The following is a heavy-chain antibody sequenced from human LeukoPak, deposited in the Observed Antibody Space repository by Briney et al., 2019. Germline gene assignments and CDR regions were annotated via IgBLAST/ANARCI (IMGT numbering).Heavy chain of an antibody. D-gene: IGHD3-22*01. Sequence: SVKVSCKASGGTFSSYAIGWVRQAPGQGLEWMGGIIPIFGTANYAQKFQGRVTITADESTSTAYMELSSLRSEDTAVYYCAYYYDSSGYPFDYWGQGTLVTVSS. V-gene: IGHV1-69*13. CDR1: GGTFSSYA. J-gene: IGHJ4*02. CDR2: IIPIFGTA. CDR3: AYYYDSSGYPFDY.